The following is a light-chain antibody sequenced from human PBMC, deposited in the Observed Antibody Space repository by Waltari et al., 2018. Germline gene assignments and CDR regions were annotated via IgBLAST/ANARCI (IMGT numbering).Light chain of an antibody. CDR3: QSYDTTLSAVV. CDR2: GFS. J-gene: IGLJ2*01. V-gene: IGLV1-40*01. CDR1: KSNIGADFD. Sequence: QSVLTQPPSVSGAPGQIITISCSGTKSNIGADFDVHWYQQLPGTAPKLLLHGFSSRRSGVSDRFSGFKSGASASLVITGLQAEDEADYYCQSYDTTLSAVVFGGGTRLTVL.